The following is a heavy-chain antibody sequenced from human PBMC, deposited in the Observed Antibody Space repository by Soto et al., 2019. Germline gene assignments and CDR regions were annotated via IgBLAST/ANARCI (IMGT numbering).Heavy chain of an antibody. CDR3: ARRLSYYGMDV. CDR1: GFSISSYD. D-gene: IGHD6-25*01. J-gene: IGHJ6*02. V-gene: IGHV4-59*01. CDR2: IYYSVST. Sequence: WETLSLTCTVSGFSISSYDCSWVRQPPGKGLEWTGYIYYSVSTNYNPSLKSRVTISVDTSKNQFSLKLSSVTAADTAVYYCARRLSYYGMDVWGQGTTVTVSS.